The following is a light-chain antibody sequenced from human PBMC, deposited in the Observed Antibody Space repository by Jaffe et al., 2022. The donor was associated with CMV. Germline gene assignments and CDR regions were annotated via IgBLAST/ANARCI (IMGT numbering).Light chain of an antibody. Sequence: DIVMTQSPDSLAVSLGERATINCKSSQSILHNSVKKNYLAWFQQKPGQPPKLLFYWASTRESGVPGRFIGSGSGTDFSLTITSLQAEDVAVYYCHQYYTTPVTFGQGTRLEI. J-gene: IGKJ5*01. CDR2: WAS. CDR1: QSILHNSVKKNY. V-gene: IGKV4-1*01. CDR3: HQYYTTPVT.